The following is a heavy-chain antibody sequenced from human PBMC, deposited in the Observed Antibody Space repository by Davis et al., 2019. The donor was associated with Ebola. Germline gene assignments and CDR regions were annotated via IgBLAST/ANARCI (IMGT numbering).Heavy chain of an antibody. CDR1: GGSISSSNW. CDR3: AKDGGNYPYWYFDL. CDR2: TYHSGST. D-gene: IGHD1-7*01. J-gene: IGHJ2*01. V-gene: IGHV4-4*02. Sequence: MPSETLSLTCAVSGGSISSSNWWSWVRQPPGKGLEWNGETYHSGSTNYNPSLKSRVTISVDKSKNQFSLKLSSVTAADTAVYYCAKDGGNYPYWYFDLWGRGTLVTVSS.